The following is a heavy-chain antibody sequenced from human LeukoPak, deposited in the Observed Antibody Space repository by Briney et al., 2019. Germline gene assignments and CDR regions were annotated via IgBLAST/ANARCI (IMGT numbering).Heavy chain of an antibody. CDR3: AKGKYSSSWYWFDP. J-gene: IGHJ5*02. CDR2: ISGSGGST. V-gene: IGHV3-23*01. CDR1: GFTFSSYA. D-gene: IGHD6-13*01. Sequence: GWSLRLSCAASGFTFSSYAMSWVRQAPGKGLEWVSAISGSGGSTYYADSVKGRFTISRDNSKNTLYLQMNSLRAEDTAVYYCAKGKYSSSWYWFDPWGQGTLVTVSS.